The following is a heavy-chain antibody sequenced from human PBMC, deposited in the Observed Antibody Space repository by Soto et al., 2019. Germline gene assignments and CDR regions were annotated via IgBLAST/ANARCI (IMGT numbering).Heavy chain of an antibody. CDR2: TYYRSRWQT. CDR3: ARLIGNSWLDS. Sequence: QVQLQQSGPGLVKPSQTLSLTCAISGDSVSSNDATWDWIRQSPSRGLEWLGRTYYRSRWQTDYPIPVKSPISITPDTSTNQVSLQLNSVTPDDTAVYYCARLIGNSWLDSWGQGTLVTVSS. V-gene: IGHV6-1*01. J-gene: IGHJ5*01. D-gene: IGHD3-16*01. CDR1: GDSVSSNDAT.